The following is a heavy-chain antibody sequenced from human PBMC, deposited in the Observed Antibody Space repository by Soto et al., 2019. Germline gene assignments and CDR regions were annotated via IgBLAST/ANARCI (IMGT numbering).Heavy chain of an antibody. CDR1: GYTFTSFG. Sequence: QVQLVQSGAEVKKPGASVKVSCKASGYTFTSFGIGWVRQAPGQGLEWMGWITTYSGNTEYAHKFQGRVTLTRDTSTNTAYMELRSRRSDDTAVYYCARDFYRSSAHPNWFDHWGQGTLVTVSS. CDR2: ITTYSGNT. CDR3: ARDFYRSSAHPNWFDH. V-gene: IGHV1-18*01. D-gene: IGHD6-6*01. J-gene: IGHJ5*02.